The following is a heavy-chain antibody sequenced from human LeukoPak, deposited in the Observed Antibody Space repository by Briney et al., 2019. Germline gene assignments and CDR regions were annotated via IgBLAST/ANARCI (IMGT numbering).Heavy chain of an antibody. Sequence: PGVSLRRSCAASGFTFSSYGMHRVRQAPGKGLEWVAVISYDGSNKYYADSAKGRFTISRDNSKNTLYLQMNSLRAEDTAVYYCAKRAQYSSGWYADYYYYGMDVWGQGTTVTVSS. J-gene: IGHJ6*02. CDR1: GFTFSSYG. CDR3: AKRAQYSSGWYADYYYYGMDV. CDR2: ISYDGSNK. V-gene: IGHV3-30*18. D-gene: IGHD6-19*01.